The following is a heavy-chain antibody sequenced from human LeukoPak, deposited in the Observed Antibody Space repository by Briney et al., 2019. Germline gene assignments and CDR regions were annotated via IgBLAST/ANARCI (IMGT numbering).Heavy chain of an antibody. CDR1: GFTSSSYS. Sequence: GGSLRLSCAASGFTSSSYSMNWVRQAPGKGLEWVSSISSSSSYIYYADSVKGRFTISRDNAKNSLYLQMNSLRAEDTAVYYCASTSVAGIPYYFDYWGQGTLVTVSS. V-gene: IGHV3-21*01. CDR2: ISSSSSYI. J-gene: IGHJ4*02. D-gene: IGHD6-19*01. CDR3: ASTSVAGIPYYFDY.